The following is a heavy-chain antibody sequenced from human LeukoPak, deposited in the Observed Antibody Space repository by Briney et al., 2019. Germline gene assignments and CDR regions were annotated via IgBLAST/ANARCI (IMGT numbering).Heavy chain of an antibody. V-gene: IGHV4-34*01. D-gene: IGHD5-24*01. CDR1: GGSFSGYY. Sequence: SETLSLTCAVYGGSFSGYYWSWIRQPPGKGLEWIGEINHSGSTNYNPSLKSRVTISVDTSKNQFSLELSSVTAADTAVYYCARGGGWLPRDWGQGTLVTVSS. CDR3: ARGGGWLPRD. CDR2: INHSGST. J-gene: IGHJ4*02.